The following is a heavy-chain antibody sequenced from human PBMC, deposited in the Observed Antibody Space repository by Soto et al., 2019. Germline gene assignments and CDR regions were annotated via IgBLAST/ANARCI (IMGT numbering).Heavy chain of an antibody. Sequence: EVQLVESGGGLIQPGGSLRLSCAASGLTVSNAYMAWVRQAPGMGLEWVSVIYDNGTTYYADSVKGRFTISRDTSTNTLSLQMDSLRAEDTAVYYCAKDLKVSGGFHGSLNYYYGMDVWGQGTTVTVSS. CDR3: AKDLKVSGGFHGSLNYYYGMDV. D-gene: IGHD3-10*01. CDR2: IYDNGTT. J-gene: IGHJ6*02. V-gene: IGHV3-53*01. CDR1: GLTVSNAY.